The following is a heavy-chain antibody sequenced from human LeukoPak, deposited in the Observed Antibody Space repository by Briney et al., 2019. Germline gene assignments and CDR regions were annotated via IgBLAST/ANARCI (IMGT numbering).Heavy chain of an antibody. V-gene: IGHV1-2*02. D-gene: IGHD2-2*01. CDR3: ASPSSTSNQLEAYYYYYMDV. Sequence: APVKVSCKASGYTFTGYYMHWVRQAPGQGLEWMGWINPNSGGTNYAQKFQGRVTMTRDTSISTAYMELSRLRSDDTAVYYCASPSSTSNQLEAYYYYYMDVWGKGTTVTVSS. J-gene: IGHJ6*03. CDR1: GYTFTGYY. CDR2: INPNSGGT.